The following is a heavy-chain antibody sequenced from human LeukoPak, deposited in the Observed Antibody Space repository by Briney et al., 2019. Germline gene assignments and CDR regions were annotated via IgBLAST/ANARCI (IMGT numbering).Heavy chain of an antibody. Sequence: GRSLRLSCAASGFTFSSYGMHWDRQAPGKGLEWVAVISYDGSNKYYADSVKGRFTISRDNSKNTLYLQMNSLRAEDTAVYYCARDRAYSSLGMDVWGKGTTVTVSS. CDR1: GFTFSSYG. V-gene: IGHV3-30*03. CDR2: ISYDGSNK. D-gene: IGHD6-13*01. J-gene: IGHJ6*04. CDR3: ARDRAYSSLGMDV.